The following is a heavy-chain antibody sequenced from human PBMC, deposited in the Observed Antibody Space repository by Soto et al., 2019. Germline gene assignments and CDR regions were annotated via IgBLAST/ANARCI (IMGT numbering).Heavy chain of an antibody. Sequence: ASVKVSCKASGYTLTSYDINWVRQATGQGLEWMGWMNPNSGNTGYAQKFQGRVTMTRNTSISTAYMELSSLRSEDTAVYYCARATPRVRSKYYYYYMDVWGKGTTVTVSS. CDR2: MNPNSGNT. CDR3: ARATPRVRSKYYYYYMDV. CDR1: GYTLTSYD. V-gene: IGHV1-8*01. J-gene: IGHJ6*03. D-gene: IGHD3-10*01.